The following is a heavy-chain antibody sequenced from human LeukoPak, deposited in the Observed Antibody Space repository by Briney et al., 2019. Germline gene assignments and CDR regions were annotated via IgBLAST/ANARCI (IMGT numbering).Heavy chain of an antibody. J-gene: IGHJ4*02. V-gene: IGHV4-31*03. D-gene: IGHD4-17*01. CDR2: ISYSGTT. CDR3: ARVDGNGNYVDH. Sequence: SETLSLTCSVSGGSISSYYWSWIRQHPGKGLEWIGYISYSGTTYYSPSLKSRVIISGDTSKNQFSLKLSSVTAADTADYYCARVDGNGNYVDHWGQGTLVTVSS. CDR1: GGSISSYY.